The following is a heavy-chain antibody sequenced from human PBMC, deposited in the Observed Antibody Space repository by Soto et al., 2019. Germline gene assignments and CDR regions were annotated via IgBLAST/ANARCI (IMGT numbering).Heavy chain of an antibody. D-gene: IGHD5-12*01. J-gene: IGHJ6*03. V-gene: IGHV4-31*03. CDR2: IYYSGST. CDR1: GGSISSRTYY. Sequence: SETLSLTCTVSGGSISSRTYYSAWIRQHPGKGLEWIGYIYYSGSTYYNPSLKSRVTISVDTSKNQFSLKLSSVTAADTALYYCASVVATPYYYYYMDVWGKGTTVTVSS. CDR3: ASVVATPYYYYYMDV.